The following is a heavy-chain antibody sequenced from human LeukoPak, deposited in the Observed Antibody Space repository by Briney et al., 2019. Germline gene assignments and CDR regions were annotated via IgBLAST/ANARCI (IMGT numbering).Heavy chain of an antibody. D-gene: IGHD5/OR15-5a*01. Sequence: GASVEVSCKASGYTFTGYFMNWVRQAPGQGLEWMGWINPNSGGTNYAQKFQGRVTMTRDTSISTAYMELSKLRSDDTAVYYCARGGTPVFYYYMDVWGEGTTVTVSS. CDR1: GYTFTGYF. CDR3: ARGGTPVFYYYMDV. CDR2: INPNSGGT. J-gene: IGHJ6*03. V-gene: IGHV1-2*02.